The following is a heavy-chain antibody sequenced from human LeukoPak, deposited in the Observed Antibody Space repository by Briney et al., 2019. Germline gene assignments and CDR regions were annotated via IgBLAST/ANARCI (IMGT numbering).Heavy chain of an antibody. Sequence: GGSLRLSCAAPGFTFSSYSMNWVRQAPGKGLEWVSSISSSSSYIYYADSVKGRFTISRDNAKNSLYLQMNSLRAEDTAVYYCARERWEYCSGGSCYRAGEYDYWGQGTLVTVSS. J-gene: IGHJ4*02. CDR1: GFTFSSYS. D-gene: IGHD2-15*01. CDR2: ISSSSSYI. CDR3: ARERWEYCSGGSCYRAGEYDY. V-gene: IGHV3-21*01.